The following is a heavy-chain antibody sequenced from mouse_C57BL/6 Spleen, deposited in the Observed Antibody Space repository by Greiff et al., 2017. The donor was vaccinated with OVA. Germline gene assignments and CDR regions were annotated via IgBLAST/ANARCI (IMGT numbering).Heavy chain of an antibody. D-gene: IGHD3-2*02. CDR3: AREGGSSGYAMDY. CDR1: GYSITSGYY. V-gene: IGHV3-6*01. Sequence: EVKLQESGPGLVKPSQSLSLTCSVTGYSITSGYYWNWIRQFPGNKLEWMGYISYDGSNNYNPSLKNRISITRDTSKNQFFLKLNSVTTEDTATYYCAREGGSSGYAMDYWGQGTSVTVSS. CDR2: ISYDGSN. J-gene: IGHJ4*01.